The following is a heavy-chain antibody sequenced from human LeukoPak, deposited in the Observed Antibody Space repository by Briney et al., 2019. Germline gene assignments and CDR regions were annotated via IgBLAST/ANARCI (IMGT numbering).Heavy chain of an antibody. Sequence: GASVKVSCKDSGYTFTSYDINWVRQATGQGLEWMGWMNPNSGNTGYAQKFQGRVTITRDTSASTAYMELSSLRSEDTAVYYCASRSYYYDSSGYINYYGMDVWGQGTTVTVSS. CDR2: MNPNSGNT. CDR3: ASRSYYYDSSGYINYYGMDV. D-gene: IGHD3-22*01. V-gene: IGHV1-8*01. CDR1: GYTFTSYD. J-gene: IGHJ6*02.